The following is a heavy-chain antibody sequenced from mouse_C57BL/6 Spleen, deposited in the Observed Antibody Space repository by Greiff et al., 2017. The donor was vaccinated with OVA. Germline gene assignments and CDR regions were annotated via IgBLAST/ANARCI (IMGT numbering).Heavy chain of an antibody. V-gene: IGHV1-64*01. Sequence: QVQLQQPGAELVKPGASVKLSCKASGYTFTSYWMHWVKQRPGQGLEWIGMIHPNSGRTNYNEKFKSKATLTVDKSSSTAYMQRSSLTAEDSAVYYCARSLITTVVAHFDYWGKGTTLTVSS. D-gene: IGHD1-1*01. J-gene: IGHJ2*01. CDR2: IHPNSGRT. CDR1: GYTFTSYW. CDR3: ARSLITTVVAHFDY.